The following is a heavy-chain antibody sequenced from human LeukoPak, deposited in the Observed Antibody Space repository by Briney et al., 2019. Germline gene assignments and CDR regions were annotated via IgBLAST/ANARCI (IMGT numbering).Heavy chain of an antibody. D-gene: IGHD5-12*01. Sequence: PSETLSLTCTVSGGSISSSSYYWGWIRQPPGKGLEWIGSIYYSGSTYYNPSLKSRVTISVDTSKNQFSLKLSSVTAADTAVYYRARRWLLGPVDYWGQGTLVTVSS. CDR1: GGSISSSSYY. V-gene: IGHV4-39*01. J-gene: IGHJ4*02. CDR2: IYYSGST. CDR3: ARRWLLGPVDY.